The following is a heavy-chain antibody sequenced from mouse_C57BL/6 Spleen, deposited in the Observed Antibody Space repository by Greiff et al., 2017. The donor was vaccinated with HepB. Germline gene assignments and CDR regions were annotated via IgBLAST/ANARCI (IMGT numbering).Heavy chain of an antibody. CDR2: IGPGSGST. J-gene: IGHJ4*01. D-gene: IGHD1-1*01. V-gene: IGHV1-77*01. CDR1: GYTFTDYY. Sequence: VQLQQPGAELVKPGASVKISCKASGYTFTDYYINWVKQRPGQGLEWIGKIGPGSGSTYYNEKFKGKATLTVDKSSSTAYMQLSSLTSEDSAVYFCAGYPVITTLVATGCAVDYWGQGTSVTVSS. CDR3: AGYPVITTLVATGCAVDY.